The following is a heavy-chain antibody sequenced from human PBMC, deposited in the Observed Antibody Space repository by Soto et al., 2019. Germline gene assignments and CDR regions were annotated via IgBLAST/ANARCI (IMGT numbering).Heavy chain of an antibody. CDR2: IYYSGST. Sequence: LSRTGALSGGSVCRCGYSSNWIRQHPGKGLEWIGYIYYSGSTYYNYYNPSLKSRVTISVDTSKNQFSLKLSSVTAADTAVYYCARTPLPWGQGTLVTVSS. CDR3: ARTPLP. J-gene: IGHJ5*02. CDR1: GGSVCRCGYS. V-gene: IGHV4-31*11.